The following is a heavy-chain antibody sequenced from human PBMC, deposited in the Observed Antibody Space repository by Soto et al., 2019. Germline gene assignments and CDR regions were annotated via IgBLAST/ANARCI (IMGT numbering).Heavy chain of an antibody. Sequence: GGSLRLSCAASGFTFSNAWMSWVRQAPGKGLEWVGRIKSKTDGGTTEYAAPVKGRFTISRDDSKNTLYLQMNSLKTEDTAVYYCTSFIGYCSSTSCPTIDYWGQGTLVTVSS. D-gene: IGHD2-2*01. J-gene: IGHJ4*02. CDR3: TSFIGYCSSTSCPTIDY. CDR1: GFTFSNAW. CDR2: IKSKTDGGTT. V-gene: IGHV3-15*01.